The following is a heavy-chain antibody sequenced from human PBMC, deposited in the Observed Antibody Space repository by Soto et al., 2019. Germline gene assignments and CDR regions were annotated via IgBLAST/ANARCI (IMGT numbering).Heavy chain of an antibody. CDR1: GGSFSGYY. Sequence: KTSETLSLTCAVYGGSFSGYYWSWIRQPPGKGLEWIGEINHSGSTNYNPSHKSRVTISVDTSKNQFSLKLSSVTAADTAVYYCARGLVITFGGVFFQHWGQGTLVT. CDR3: ARGLVITFGGVFFQH. D-gene: IGHD3-16*01. CDR2: INHSGST. V-gene: IGHV4-34*01. J-gene: IGHJ1*01.